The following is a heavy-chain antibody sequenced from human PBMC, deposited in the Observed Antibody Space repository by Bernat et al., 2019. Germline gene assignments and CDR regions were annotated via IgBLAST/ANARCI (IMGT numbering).Heavy chain of an antibody. V-gene: IGHV3-21*01. J-gene: IGHJ4*02. CDR2: ISSSSSYI. Sequence: EVQLVESGGGLVKPGRSLRLSCAASGFTFSSYSMNWVREAPGKGLEWVSSISSSSSYIYYEDSVKGRFTITSDNANKSLYLQMHSLRAEDTAVYYCARDKVGSYYDSSGFVDYWGQGTLVTVSS. CDR1: GFTFSSYS. CDR3: ARDKVGSYYDSSGFVDY. D-gene: IGHD3-22*01.